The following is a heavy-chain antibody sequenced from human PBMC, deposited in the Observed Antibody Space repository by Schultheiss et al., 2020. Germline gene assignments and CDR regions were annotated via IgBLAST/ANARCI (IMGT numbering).Heavy chain of an antibody. CDR3: ARVRLHHSYYYYYMDV. V-gene: IGHV3-53*05. J-gene: IGHJ6*03. CDR2: IYSGGST. CDR1: GFTVSSNY. D-gene: IGHD4-11*01. Sequence: GGSLRLSCAASGFTVSSNYMSWVRQAPGKGLEWVSVIYSGGSTYYADSVKGRFTISRDNSKNTLYLQMSSLRAEDTAVYYCARVRLHHSYYYYYMDVWGKGTTVTVSS.